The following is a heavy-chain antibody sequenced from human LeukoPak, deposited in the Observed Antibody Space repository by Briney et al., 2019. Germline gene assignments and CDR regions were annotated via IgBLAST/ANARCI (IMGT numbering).Heavy chain of an antibody. D-gene: IGHD3-3*01. J-gene: IGHJ4*02. CDR1: AYTFTSYY. V-gene: IGHV1-46*01. CDR3: AREGVLQGGYYRYYFDY. CDR2: INPNGGST. Sequence: GASVKVSCKASAYTFTSYYMHWLRQAPGQGLEWMGIINPNGGSTSYAQKFQGRVVMTRDTSTSTVFMELTSLRSEDTAVYFCAREGVLQGGYYRYYFDYWGQGTLVTVSS.